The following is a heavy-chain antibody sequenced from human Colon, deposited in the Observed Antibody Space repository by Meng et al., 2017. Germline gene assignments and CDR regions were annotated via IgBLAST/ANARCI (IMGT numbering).Heavy chain of an antibody. CDR1: GCSISSNW. CDR2: FFHTGRT. J-gene: IGHJ4*02. Sequence: HGKLRCQAPELVRPSGTLYPTCAGSGCSISSNWWSWVRQPPGKGLEWIGEFFHTGRTNYDPSLKSRVTISVDKSNNQFSLKLTSVTAADTAVYYCARHISILGQRGFDYWGQGTLVTVSS. D-gene: IGHD3/OR15-3a*01. V-gene: IGHV4-4*02. CDR3: ARHISILGQRGFDY.